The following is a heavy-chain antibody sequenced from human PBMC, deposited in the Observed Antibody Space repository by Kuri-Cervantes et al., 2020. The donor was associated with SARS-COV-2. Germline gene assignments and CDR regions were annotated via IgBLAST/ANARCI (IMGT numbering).Heavy chain of an antibody. D-gene: IGHD3-22*01. V-gene: IGHV4-34*01. CDR3: ARGRYHDSSGFQH. J-gene: IGHJ1*01. CDR2: INHSGST. Sequence: GSLRLSCAVYGGSFSGYYWSWIRQPPGKGLEWIGEINHSGSTNYNPSLKSRVTISVDTSKNQFSLKLSSVTAADTAVYYCARGRYHDSSGFQHWGQGTLVTVSS. CDR1: GGSFSGYY.